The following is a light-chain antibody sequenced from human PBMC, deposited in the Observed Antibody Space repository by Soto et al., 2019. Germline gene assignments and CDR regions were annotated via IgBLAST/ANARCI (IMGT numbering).Light chain of an antibody. CDR2: GAS. CDR3: QQTYTTPYT. V-gene: IGKV1-39*01. CDR1: QSISFY. Sequence: DIQMTQSPSSLSASVGDRVTITCRASQSISFYLNWYQQKPGEAPKLLIFGASSLQSGVPSRFSGSGSGPDFTLTISSLRPEDFAFFYCQQTYTTPYTFGPGTNLEIK. J-gene: IGKJ2*01.